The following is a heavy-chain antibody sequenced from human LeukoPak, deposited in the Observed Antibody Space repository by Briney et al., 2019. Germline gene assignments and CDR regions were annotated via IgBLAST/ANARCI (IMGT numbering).Heavy chain of an antibody. J-gene: IGHJ1*01. CDR3: ARGGWYPESFQH. Sequence: SETLSLTCTVSGGSISSYYWNWIRQPPGKGLEWIGYIYYSGSTNYNPSLKSRVTISVDTSKNQFSLKLSSVTAADTAVYYCARGGWYPESFQHWGQGALVPVSS. CDR1: GGSISSYY. D-gene: IGHD6-19*01. CDR2: IYYSGST. V-gene: IGHV4-59*01.